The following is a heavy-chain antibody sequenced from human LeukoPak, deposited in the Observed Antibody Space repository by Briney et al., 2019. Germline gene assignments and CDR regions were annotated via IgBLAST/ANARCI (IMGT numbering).Heavy chain of an antibody. CDR1: GFTFSSYA. D-gene: IGHD3-3*01. V-gene: IGHV3-23*01. Sequence: GGSLRLSCAASGFTFSSYAMSWVRQAPGKGLEWVSAISGSGGSTYYADSVKGRFTISRDNSKNTLYLQMNSLGAEDTAVYYYAKRHDFWSGYYTDWGQGTLVTVSS. CDR3: AKRHDFWSGYYTD. CDR2: ISGSGGST. J-gene: IGHJ4*02.